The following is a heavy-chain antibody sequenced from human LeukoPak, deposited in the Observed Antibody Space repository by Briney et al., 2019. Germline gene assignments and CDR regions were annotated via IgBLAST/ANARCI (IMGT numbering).Heavy chain of an antibody. V-gene: IGHV4-39*01. CDR3: ARPWGVGAPFDP. J-gene: IGHJ5*02. Sequence: SETLSLTCTVSTGSITTNSYYWGWIRPPTGKELVWLVSIFHSGNTYYNPYLKSRITFTVHTSKNQFSLNSDSATSADPAVYYCARPWGVGAPFDPWGPGTLVTVSS. CDR1: TGSITTNSYY. D-gene: IGHD1-26*01. CDR2: IFHSGNT.